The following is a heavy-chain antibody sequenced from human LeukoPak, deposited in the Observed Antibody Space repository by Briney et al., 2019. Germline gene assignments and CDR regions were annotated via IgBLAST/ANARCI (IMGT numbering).Heavy chain of an antibody. V-gene: IGHV4-59*01. CDR1: GGSISIYY. Sequence: SETLSLTCTVSGGSISIYYWSWLRQPPGKGLEWIGYIYYSGSTNYNPSLKSRVTISVDTSKNQFSLKLSFVTAADTAVYYCARGVAATYYYYYMDVWGKGTTVTVSS. D-gene: IGHD6-13*01. CDR2: IYYSGST. CDR3: ARGVAATYYYYYMDV. J-gene: IGHJ6*03.